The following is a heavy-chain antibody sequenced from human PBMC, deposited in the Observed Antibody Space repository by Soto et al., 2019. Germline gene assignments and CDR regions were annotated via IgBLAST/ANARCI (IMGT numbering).Heavy chain of an antibody. J-gene: IGHJ5*02. V-gene: IGHV4-34*01. CDR3: ARGRAGGNSSSDWFDP. CDR2: INHSGST. D-gene: IGHD2-21*02. Sequence: SETLSLTCAVYGGSFSGYYWSWIRQPPGKGLEWIGEINHSGSTNYNPSLKSRVTISVDMSKNQFSLKLSSVTAADTAVYYCARGRAGGNSSSDWFDPWGQGTLVTVSS. CDR1: GGSFSGYY.